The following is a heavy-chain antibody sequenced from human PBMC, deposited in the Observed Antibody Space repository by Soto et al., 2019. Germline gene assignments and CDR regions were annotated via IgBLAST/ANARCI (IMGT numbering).Heavy chain of an antibody. CDR1: GFTFSGSA. V-gene: IGHV3-73*02. CDR2: MGSKSNNDAT. J-gene: IGHJ3*02. D-gene: IGHD1-20*01. CDR3: TTLTGDNAFDI. Sequence: EVQLVESGGGLVQPGGSLTLSCAASGFTFSGSAMHWVRQASGKGLEWVGRMGSKSNNDATTYVASVRGRFTISRDDSKNTAYLQMNSLKTEDTAVYYCTTLTGDNAFDIWGKGTMVTVSS.